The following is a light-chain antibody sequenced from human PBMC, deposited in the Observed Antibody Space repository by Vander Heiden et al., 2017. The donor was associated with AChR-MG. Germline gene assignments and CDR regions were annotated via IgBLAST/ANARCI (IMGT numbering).Light chain of an antibody. CDR2: DVS. V-gene: IGLV2-11*01. CDR3: CSYAGSYTYV. J-gene: IGLJ1*01. CDR1: SSDVGGYDY. Sequence: QSALTHPRSVSGPPGQSVTIPCTGTSSDVGGYDYVSWYQQHPGKAPKLMIYDVSKRPSGVPDRFSGSKSGNTASLTISGRQAEDEADYYCCSYAGSYTYVFGAGTKVTVL.